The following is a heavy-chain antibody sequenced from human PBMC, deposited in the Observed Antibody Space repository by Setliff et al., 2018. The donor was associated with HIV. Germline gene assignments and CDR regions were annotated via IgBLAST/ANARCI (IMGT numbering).Heavy chain of an antibody. D-gene: IGHD2-2*01. CDR1: GGSISGYY. V-gene: IGHV4-59*01. CDR2: IFFTGNT. J-gene: IGHJ6*03. CDR3: VRGYCSSTTCYEDYYYMDV. Sequence: SETLSLTCTVSGGSISGYYWSWIRQPPGKGLEYIGGIFFTGNTIYNPSLKARVTLSVDMSKNQVFLRLSSVTAADTAVYYCVRGYCSSTTCYEDYYYMDVWGKGSTVTVSS.